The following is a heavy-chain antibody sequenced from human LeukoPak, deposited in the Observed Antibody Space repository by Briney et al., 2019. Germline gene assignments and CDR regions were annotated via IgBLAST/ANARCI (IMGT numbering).Heavy chain of an antibody. CDR1: GYSFTNYW. Sequence: GESLRISCKGSGYSFTNYWIGWVRQMPGKGLEWMGIIYPDDSDTRYSPSFQGQVTISADKSISTAYLQWSSLRASDTAIYYCGGRPASGGGGFDPWGQGTLVTVSS. J-gene: IGHJ5*02. CDR3: GGRPASGGGGFDP. CDR2: IYPDDSDT. D-gene: IGHD6-13*01. V-gene: IGHV5-51*01.